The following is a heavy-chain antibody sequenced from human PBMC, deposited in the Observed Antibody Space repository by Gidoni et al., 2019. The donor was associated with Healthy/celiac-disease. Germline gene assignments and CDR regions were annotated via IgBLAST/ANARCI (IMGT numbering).Heavy chain of an antibody. J-gene: IGHJ4*02. CDR1: GFTFSSYG. Sequence: QVQLVESGGGVVPPGMSLRLSCSASGFTFSSYGMHWVRQAPGKGLEWVAVISYDGSNKYYADSVKGRVTISRDNSKNTLYLQMNSLRAEDTAVYYCAKADLYYDILTGYYNIDYWGQGTLVTVSS. CDR3: AKADLYYDILTGYYNIDY. D-gene: IGHD3-9*01. V-gene: IGHV3-30*18. CDR2: ISYDGSNK.